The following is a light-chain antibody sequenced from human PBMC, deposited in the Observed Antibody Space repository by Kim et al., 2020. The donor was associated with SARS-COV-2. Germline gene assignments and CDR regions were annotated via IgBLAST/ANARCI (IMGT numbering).Light chain of an antibody. J-gene: IGLJ2*01. CDR2: GKN. CDR1: SLRSYY. V-gene: IGLV3-19*01. CDR3: NSRDSSGNRI. Sequence: SSELTQDPAVSVALGQTVRITCQGDSLRSYYASWYQQKPGQAPVLVIYGKNNRPSGIPDRFSGSSPGNTASLTITGAQAEGEADYYCNSRDSSGNRIFGG.